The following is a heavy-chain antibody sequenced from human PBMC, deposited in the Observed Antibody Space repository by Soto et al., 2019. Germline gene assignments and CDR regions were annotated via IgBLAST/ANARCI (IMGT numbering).Heavy chain of an antibody. CDR2: INPSGGST. D-gene: IGHD2-2*01. Sequence: GASVKVSCKASGYTFTSYYMHWVRQAPGQGLEWMGIINPSGGSTSYAQKFQGRVTMTTDTSTSTAYMELRSLRSDDTAVYYCARGYCSSTSCYHWFDPCGQGTLVTVSS. J-gene: IGHJ5*02. CDR1: GYTFTSYY. V-gene: IGHV1-46*01. CDR3: ARGYCSSTSCYHWFDP.